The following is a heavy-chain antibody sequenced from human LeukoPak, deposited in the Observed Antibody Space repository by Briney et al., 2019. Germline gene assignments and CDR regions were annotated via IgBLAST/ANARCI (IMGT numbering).Heavy chain of an antibody. CDR1: GGSISSYY. Sequence: PSETLSLTCTVSGGSISSYYWSWIRQPAGKGLEWIGRIYTSGSTNYNPSLKSRVTMSVDTSKNQFSLKLSSVTAADTAVYYRARAPGPYCSGGSCYRAEYFQHWGQGTLVTVSS. J-gene: IGHJ1*01. CDR3: ARAPGPYCSGGSCYRAEYFQH. V-gene: IGHV4-4*07. D-gene: IGHD2-15*01. CDR2: IYTSGST.